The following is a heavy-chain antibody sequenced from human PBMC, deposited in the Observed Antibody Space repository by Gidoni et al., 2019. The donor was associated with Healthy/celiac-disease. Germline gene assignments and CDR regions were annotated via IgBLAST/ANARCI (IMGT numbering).Heavy chain of an antibody. Sequence: QVQLVESGGGVVQPGRSLRLPGAASGFTFSSYAMHWVRQAPGKGLEWVAVISYDGRNKYYADSVKGRFTISRDNSKNTLYLQMNSLRAEDTAVYYCARSERAFDIWGQGTMVTVSS. CDR1: GFTFSSYA. J-gene: IGHJ3*02. V-gene: IGHV3-30*04. CDR3: ARSERAFDI. CDR2: ISYDGRNK.